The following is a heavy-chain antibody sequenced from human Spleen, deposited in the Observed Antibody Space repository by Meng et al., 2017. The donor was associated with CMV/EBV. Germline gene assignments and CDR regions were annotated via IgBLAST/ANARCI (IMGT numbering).Heavy chain of an antibody. CDR3: ARERWTKAPIFDY. D-gene: IGHD5-24*01. CDR2: INHSGST. J-gene: IGHJ4*02. CDR1: GGSFSGYY. Sequence: LETLSLTCAVYGGSFSGYYWSWIRQPPGKGLEWIGEINHSGSTNYNPSLKSRVTISVDTSKNQFSLKLSSVTAADTAVYYCARERWTKAPIFDYWGQGTLVTVSS. V-gene: IGHV4-34*01.